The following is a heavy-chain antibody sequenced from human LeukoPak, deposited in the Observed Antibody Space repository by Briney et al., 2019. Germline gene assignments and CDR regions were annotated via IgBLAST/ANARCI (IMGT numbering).Heavy chain of an antibody. J-gene: IGHJ4*02. CDR1: GFTSSSYW. CDR2: INQDGSEK. V-gene: IGHV3-7*03. Sequence: GGSLRLSCAVSGFTSSSYWMSWVRQAPGKGLEWVANINQDGSEKYYVDSVKGRFTISRDNAKNSLYLQMNSLRAEDTAVYYCARAPYCIGGSCRFDYWGQGTLVTVSS. D-gene: IGHD2-15*01. CDR3: ARAPYCIGGSCRFDY.